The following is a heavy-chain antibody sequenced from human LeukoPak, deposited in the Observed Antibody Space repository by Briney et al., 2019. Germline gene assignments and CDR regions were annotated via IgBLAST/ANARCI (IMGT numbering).Heavy chain of an antibody. V-gene: IGHV1-2*02. CDR3: ARAKDYYDSSGSKAYAFDI. CDR1: GYTFTGYY. J-gene: IGHJ3*02. D-gene: IGHD3-22*01. CDR2: INPNSGGT. Sequence: ASVKVSCKASGYTFTGYYMHWVRQAPGQGLEWMGWINPNSGGTNYAQKFQGRVTMTRDTSASTAYMELSSLRSEDMAVYYCARAKDYYDSSGSKAYAFDIWGQGTMVTVSS.